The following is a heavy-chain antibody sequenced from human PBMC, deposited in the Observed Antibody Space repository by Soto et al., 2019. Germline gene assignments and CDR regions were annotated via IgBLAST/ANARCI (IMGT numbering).Heavy chain of an antibody. D-gene: IGHD5-18*01. CDR1: GGSISSGGYS. J-gene: IGHJ4*01. Sequence: SETLSLTCAVSGGSISSGGYSWSWIRQPPGKGLEWIGYIYHSGSTYYNPSLKSRVTMSVDRSKNQFSLKLSSVTAADTAVYYCVGVDGYSYGYPFDHWGHGTLVTVSS. CDR3: VGVDGYSYGYPFDH. CDR2: IYHSGST. V-gene: IGHV4-30-2*05.